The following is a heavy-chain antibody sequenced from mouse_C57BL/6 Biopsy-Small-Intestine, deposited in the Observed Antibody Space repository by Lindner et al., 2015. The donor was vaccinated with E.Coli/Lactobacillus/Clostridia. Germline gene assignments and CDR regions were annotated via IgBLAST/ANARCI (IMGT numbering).Heavy chain of an antibody. J-gene: IGHJ1*01. CDR3: TRGGLWYFDV. CDR1: GYTFTDYY. CDR2: IYPGSGNI. Sequence: VQLQESGAELVKPGASVKISCKASGYTFTDYYINWVKQRPGQGLEWIGWIYPGSGNIKYNEKFKGKATLTVDTSSSTVYMQLSSLTSEDSAVYFCTRGGLWYFDVWGAGTTVTVSS. D-gene: IGHD3-3*01. V-gene: IGHV1-84*01.